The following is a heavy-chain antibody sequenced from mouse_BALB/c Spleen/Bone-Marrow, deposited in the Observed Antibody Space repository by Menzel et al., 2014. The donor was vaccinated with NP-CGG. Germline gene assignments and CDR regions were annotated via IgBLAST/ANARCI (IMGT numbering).Heavy chain of an antibody. Sequence: VQRVESGPELVKPGASVKMSCKASGYTFTSYYIHWVKQRPGQGLEWIGWIYPGDGSTKYNEKFKGKTTLTADKPSSTAYMLLSSLTSEDSAIYFCARGGGMDYWGQGTSVTVSS. J-gene: IGHJ4*01. V-gene: IGHV1S56*01. CDR2: IYPGDGST. CDR1: GYTFTSYY. CDR3: ARGGGMDY.